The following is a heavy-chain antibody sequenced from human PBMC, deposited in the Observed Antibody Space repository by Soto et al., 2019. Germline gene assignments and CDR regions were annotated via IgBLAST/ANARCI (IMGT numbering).Heavy chain of an antibody. Sequence: PSETLSLTCTVSGGSISSYYWSWIRQPPGKGLEWIGYTYYSGGTNYNPSLKSRVTISVDTSKNQFSLKLSSVTAADTAVYYCAREGYSGSYYGVYYYYGMDVWGQGTTATVSS. D-gene: IGHD1-26*01. CDR2: TYYSGGT. CDR3: AREGYSGSYYGVYYYYGMDV. V-gene: IGHV4-59*01. J-gene: IGHJ6*02. CDR1: GGSISSYY.